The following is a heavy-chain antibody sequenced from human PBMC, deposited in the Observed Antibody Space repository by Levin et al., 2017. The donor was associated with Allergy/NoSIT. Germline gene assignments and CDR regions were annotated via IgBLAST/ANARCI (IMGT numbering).Heavy chain of an antibody. CDR2: IKSKTDGGTI. Sequence: GESLKISCAASGFSFSNAWMSWARQAPGKGLEWVGRIKSKTDGGTIEYAAPVKGRFTISRDDSKNTLYLQMNSLKTEDTAVYYCTTYNSSWYYFDYWGQGTLVTVSS. J-gene: IGHJ4*02. D-gene: IGHD6-13*01. V-gene: IGHV3-15*01. CDR3: TTYNSSWYYFDY. CDR1: GFSFSNAW.